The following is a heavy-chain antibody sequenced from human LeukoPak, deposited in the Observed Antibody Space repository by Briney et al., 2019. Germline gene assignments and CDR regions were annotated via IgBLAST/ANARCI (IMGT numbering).Heavy chain of an antibody. Sequence: GGSLRLSCAASGFTFDDYTMHWVRQAPGKGLEWVSLISWDGGSTYYTDSVKGRFTISRDNSKNSLYLQMNSLRTEDTALYYCAKDGKSGYYGSGSVPYYYYYMDVWGKGTTVTVSS. V-gene: IGHV3-43*01. CDR1: GFTFDDYT. J-gene: IGHJ6*03. CDR3: AKDGKSGYYGSGSVPYYYYYMDV. D-gene: IGHD3-10*01. CDR2: ISWDGGST.